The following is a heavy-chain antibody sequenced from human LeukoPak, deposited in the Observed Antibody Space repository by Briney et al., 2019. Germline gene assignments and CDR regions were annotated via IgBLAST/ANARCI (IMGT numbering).Heavy chain of an antibody. Sequence: SETLSLTCAVYGGSFSGYYWNWIRQPPGKGLEWIGEINHSGRLKYNPSLKSRVIISVDTSKNQFSLKVSSVTAADTAVYFCARLFDDYGDQRGLDYWGQGILVTVSS. CDR1: GGSFSGYY. V-gene: IGHV4-34*01. D-gene: IGHD4-17*01. CDR3: ARLFDDYGDQRGLDY. J-gene: IGHJ4*02. CDR2: INHSGRL.